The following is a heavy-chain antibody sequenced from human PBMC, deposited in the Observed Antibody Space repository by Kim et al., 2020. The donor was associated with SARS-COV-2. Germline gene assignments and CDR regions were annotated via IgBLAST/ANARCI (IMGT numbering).Heavy chain of an antibody. V-gene: IGHV1-2*04. J-gene: IGHJ6*02. CDR3: ARGGSGRNYYYYGMDV. CDR1: GYTFTGYY. Sequence: ASVKVSCKASGYTFTGYYMHWVRQAPGQGLEWMGWINPNSGGTNYAQKFQGWVTMTRDTSISTPYMELSRLRSDDTAVYYCARGGSGRNYYYYGMDVWGQGTTVTVSS. D-gene: IGHD3-10*01. CDR2: INPNSGGT.